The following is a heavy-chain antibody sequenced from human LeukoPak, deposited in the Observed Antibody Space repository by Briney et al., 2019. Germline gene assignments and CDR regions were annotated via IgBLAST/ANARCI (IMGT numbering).Heavy chain of an antibody. D-gene: IGHD3-22*01. J-gene: IGHJ1*01. V-gene: IGHV3-23*01. Sequence: GGSLRLSCAASGFTFSNYAMSWVRQAPGKGLEWVSSISGSGGSTYYADSVKGRFTISRDNSKNTLNLQMNSLRAEDTAVYYCARDSMIVGWYFQHWGQGTLVAVSS. CDR1: GFTFSNYA. CDR2: ISGSGGST. CDR3: ARDSMIVGWYFQH.